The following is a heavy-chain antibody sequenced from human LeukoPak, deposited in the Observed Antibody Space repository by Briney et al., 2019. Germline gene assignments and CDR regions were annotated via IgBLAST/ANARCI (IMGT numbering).Heavy chain of an antibody. V-gene: IGHV3-30*03. J-gene: IGHJ4*02. CDR2: ISYDGSNK. Sequence: GGSLRLSCAASGFTFSNYGMHWVRQAPGKGLEWVAVISYDGSNKYYADSVKGRFTISRDNAKNSLYLQMNSLRAEDTAVYYCARGPQKNGHSSGYPGYFDYWGQGTLVTVSS. CDR3: ARGPQKNGHSSGYPGYFDY. D-gene: IGHD3-22*01. CDR1: GFTFSNYG.